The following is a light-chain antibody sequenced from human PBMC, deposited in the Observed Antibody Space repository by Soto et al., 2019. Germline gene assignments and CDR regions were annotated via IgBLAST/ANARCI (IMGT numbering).Light chain of an antibody. Sequence: QSVLTQPPSASGTPGQTIAISCSGGSSNIGSHTVNWYQQLPGTAPRLLIYSNTQRPSGVPDRFSGSKSGTSASLAITGLQSEYEGDDYCAAWDDSRNGVVFGGGTKLTVL. CDR1: SSNIGSHT. J-gene: IGLJ2*01. CDR3: AAWDDSRNGVV. V-gene: IGLV1-44*01. CDR2: SNT.